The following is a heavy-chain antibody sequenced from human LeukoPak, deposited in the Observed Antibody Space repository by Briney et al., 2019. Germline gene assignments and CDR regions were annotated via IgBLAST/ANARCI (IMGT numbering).Heavy chain of an antibody. D-gene: IGHD2-2*02. J-gene: IGHJ3*02. CDR1: GYTFTGYY. Sequence: ASVKVSCKASGYTFTGYYMHWVRQAPGQGLEWMGWINPNSGGTNYAQKFQGRVTMTRDTSISTAYMELSRLRSDDTAVYYCASDWGLSQLEYCSNTNCYMGAFDIWGQGTMVTVSS. V-gene: IGHV1-2*02. CDR3: ASDWGLSQLEYCSNTNCYMGAFDI. CDR2: INPNSGGT.